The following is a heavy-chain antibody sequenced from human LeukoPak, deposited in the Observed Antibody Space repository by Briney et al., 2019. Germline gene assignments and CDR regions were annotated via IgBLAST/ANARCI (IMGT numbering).Heavy chain of an antibody. CDR2: IKQDGSEK. Sequence: GGSLRLSCAASGFTFSSYWMSWVRQAPGKGLEWVANIKQDGSEKYYVDSVKGRFTISRDNAKNSLYLQMNSLRAEDTAVYHCAKTRYRLANWFDPWGQGTLVTVSS. CDR3: AKTRYRLANWFDP. V-gene: IGHV3-7*01. D-gene: IGHD2-2*02. CDR1: GFTFSSYW. J-gene: IGHJ5*02.